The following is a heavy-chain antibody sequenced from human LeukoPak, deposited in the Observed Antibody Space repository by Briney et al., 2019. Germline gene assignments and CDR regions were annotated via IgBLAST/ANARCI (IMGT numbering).Heavy chain of an antibody. CDR1: GFTFSSYW. J-gene: IGHJ4*02. D-gene: IGHD3-10*01. CDR3: ARGDPPEYGSSFDY. Sequence: GGSLRLSCAASGFTFSSYWMSWVRQAPGKGLELVANIKQDGSEKYYVDSVKGRFTISRDNAKNSLYLQMNSLRAEDTAVYYCARGDPPEYGSSFDYWGQGTLVTVSS. V-gene: IGHV3-7*03. CDR2: IKQDGSEK.